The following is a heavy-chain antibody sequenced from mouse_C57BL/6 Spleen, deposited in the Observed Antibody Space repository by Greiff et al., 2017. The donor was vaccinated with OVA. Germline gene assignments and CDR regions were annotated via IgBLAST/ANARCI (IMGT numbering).Heavy chain of an antibody. CDR2: IDPSDSYT. D-gene: IGHD1-1*01. Sequence: QVQLQQPGAELVKPGASVKLSCKASGYTFTSYWMQWVKQRPGQGLEWIGEIDPSDSYTNYNQKFKGKATLTVDTSSSTAYMQLSSLTSEDSAVYYCARRRTTVVGDYAMDYWGQGTSVTVSS. CDR1: GYTFTSYW. V-gene: IGHV1-50*01. CDR3: ARRRTTVVGDYAMDY. J-gene: IGHJ4*01.